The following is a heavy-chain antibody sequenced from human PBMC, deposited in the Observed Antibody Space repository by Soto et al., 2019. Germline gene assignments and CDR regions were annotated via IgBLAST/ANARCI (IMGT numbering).Heavy chain of an antibody. V-gene: IGHV1-18*01. Sequence: ASVKVSCKASGYTFTSYGISWVRRAPGQGLEWMGWISAYNGNTNYAQKLQGRVTMTTDTSTSTAYMELRSLRSDDTAVYYCAVRAYYYDSSGYYRPYFDYWGQGTLVTVSS. D-gene: IGHD3-22*01. J-gene: IGHJ4*02. CDR3: AVRAYYYDSSGYYRPYFDY. CDR1: GYTFTSYG. CDR2: ISAYNGNT.